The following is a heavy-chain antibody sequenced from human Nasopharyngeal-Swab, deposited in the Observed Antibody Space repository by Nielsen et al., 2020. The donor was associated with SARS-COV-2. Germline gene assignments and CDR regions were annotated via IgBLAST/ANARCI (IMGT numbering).Heavy chain of an antibody. CDR3: ARERWERRGGGKMGMDV. D-gene: IGHD1-26*01. V-gene: IGHV4-30-2*01. J-gene: IGHJ6*02. Sequence: RQAPGKGLEWIGYIYHSGSTYYNPSLKSRVTISVDRSKNQFSLKLSSVTAADTAEYYCARERWERRGGGKMGMDVWGQGTTVTVSS. CDR2: IYHSGST.